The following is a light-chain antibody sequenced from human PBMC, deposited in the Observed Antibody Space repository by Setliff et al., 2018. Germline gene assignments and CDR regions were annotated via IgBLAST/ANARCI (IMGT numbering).Light chain of an antibody. CDR2: SNN. Sequence: QSVLTQPPSASGTPGQRVTISCSGSSSNIGSNTVNWYQQLPGTAPKLLIYSNNQRPSGVPDRFSGSKSGTSASLAISGLQSEDEADYYCAAWDDCLNGVVFGGGTKSPS. V-gene: IGLV1-44*01. CDR1: SSNIGSNT. J-gene: IGLJ2*01. CDR3: AAWDDCLNGVV.